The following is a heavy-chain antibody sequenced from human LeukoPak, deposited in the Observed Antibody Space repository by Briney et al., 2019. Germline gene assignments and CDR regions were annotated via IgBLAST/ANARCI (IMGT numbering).Heavy chain of an antibody. D-gene: IGHD1-1*01. V-gene: IGHV2-70*11. CDR2: IDWDDDK. CDR1: GFSLSTSGMC. CDR3: ARSSGTRAYGMDV. Sequence: SGPTLVKPTQTLTLTCTFSGFSLSTSGMCVSWIRQPPGKALEWLARIDWDDDKYYSTSLQTRLTMSKDTSKNQVVLTMTNMDPVDTGTYYRARSSGTRAYGMDVWGQGTTVTVSS. J-gene: IGHJ6*02.